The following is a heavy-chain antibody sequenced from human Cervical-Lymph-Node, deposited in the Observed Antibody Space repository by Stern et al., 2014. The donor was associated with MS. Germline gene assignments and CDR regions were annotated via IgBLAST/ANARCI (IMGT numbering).Heavy chain of an antibody. V-gene: IGHV1-18*04. CDR2: ISAYNGNT. D-gene: IGHD2-21*02. CDR3: AREFHCGGDCYTNDY. Sequence: QVQLLQPGAEVKKPGASVTVSCKASGYTFTSYGISWVRQAPGQGLEWMGWISAYNGNTNYAQKLQGRVTMTTDTSTSTAYMELRSLRSDDTAVYYCAREFHCGGDCYTNDYWGQGTLVTVSS. J-gene: IGHJ4*02. CDR1: GYTFTSYG.